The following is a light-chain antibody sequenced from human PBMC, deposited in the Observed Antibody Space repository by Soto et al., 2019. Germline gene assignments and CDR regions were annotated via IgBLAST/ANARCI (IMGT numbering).Light chain of an antibody. J-gene: IGKJ1*01. V-gene: IGKV1-27*01. CDR3: QNYNSDPWT. CDR1: QDITDY. CDR2: AAS. Sequence: DIRMTQSPSSLSASVGDRVTITCRASQDITDYLAWYQQKAGQVPKLLIYAASTLQSGVPSRFTGSGSGTDFTLTISGLQPEDFAIYYCQNYNSDPWTFGQGTKVEF.